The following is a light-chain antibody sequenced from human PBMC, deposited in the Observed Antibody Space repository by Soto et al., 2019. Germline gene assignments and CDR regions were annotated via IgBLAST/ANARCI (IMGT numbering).Light chain of an antibody. CDR3: QKSGSSPIT. Sequence: ELVLTQSPGTLSVSPGDSATLSCRGSQSVSSSYLAWYQQKTGQAPRILIYGESSRASGIPDRLSGSGSGTDLTLTISRLEPEDFAVCYCQKSGSSPITCGQGTRLEIK. V-gene: IGKV3-20*01. CDR1: QSVSSSY. J-gene: IGKJ5*01. CDR2: GES.